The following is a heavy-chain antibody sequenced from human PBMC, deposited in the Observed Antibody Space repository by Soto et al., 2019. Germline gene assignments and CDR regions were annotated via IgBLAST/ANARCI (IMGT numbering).Heavy chain of an antibody. CDR3: AKGRLVPLDY. CDR2: ISWNSGSI. D-gene: IGHD3-9*01. J-gene: IGHJ4*02. V-gene: IGHV3-9*01. Sequence: EVQLVESGGGLVQPGRSLRLSCAASGFIFDDYAMHWVRQAPGKGLEWVSGISWNSGSIGYADSVKGRFTISRDNAKNSLYLQMNSLRAEDTASYYCAKGRLVPLDYWGQGTLVTVSS. CDR1: GFIFDDYA.